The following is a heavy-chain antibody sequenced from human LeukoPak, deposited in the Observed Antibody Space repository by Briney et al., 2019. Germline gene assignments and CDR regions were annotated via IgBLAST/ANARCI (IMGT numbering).Heavy chain of an antibody. J-gene: IGHJ4*02. D-gene: IGHD2-8*01. Sequence: PSETLSLTCGVSGGSISNTNWWSWVRQPPGQGLEWIGEISLTGLTHYNPSLESSITASLDKSKNQLSLNLTSVTAADTAVYYCSRENGAFSPFGYWGQGTLVTVLS. CDR2: ISLTGLT. CDR1: GGSISNTNW. V-gene: IGHV4-4*02. CDR3: SRENGAFSPFGY.